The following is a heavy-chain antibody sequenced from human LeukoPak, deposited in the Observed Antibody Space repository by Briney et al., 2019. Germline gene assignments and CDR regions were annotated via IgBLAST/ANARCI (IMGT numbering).Heavy chain of an antibody. V-gene: IGHV3-21*01. CDR3: ASHRWDAFDI. CDR2: ISSSSSYI. CDR1: GFTFSSYS. D-gene: IGHD6-13*01. Sequence: GGSLRLSCAASGFTFSSYSMNWVRQAPGKGREWVSSISSSSSYIYYADSVKGRFTISRDNAKNSLYLQMNSLRAEDTAVYYCASHRWDAFDIWGQGTMVTVSS. J-gene: IGHJ3*02.